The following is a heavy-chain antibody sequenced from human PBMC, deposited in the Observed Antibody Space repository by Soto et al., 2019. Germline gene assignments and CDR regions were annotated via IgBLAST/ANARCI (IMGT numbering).Heavy chain of an antibody. CDR3: ARREVTYYYGSGSYYFDY. CDR2: IYPGDSDT. J-gene: IGHJ4*02. V-gene: IGHV5-51*01. D-gene: IGHD3-10*01. CDR1: GYSFTCYW. Sequence: RGESLKISCKGSGYSFTCYWIGWVRQMPGKGLEWMGIIYPGDSDTRYSPSFQGQVTISADKSISTAYLQWSSLKASDTAMYYCARREVTYYYGSGSYYFDYWGQGTLVTVSS.